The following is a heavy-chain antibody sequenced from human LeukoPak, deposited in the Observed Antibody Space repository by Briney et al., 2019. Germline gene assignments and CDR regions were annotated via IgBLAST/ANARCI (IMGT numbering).Heavy chain of an antibody. D-gene: IGHD1-14*01. CDR3: ARVPPSAHQVFSSDY. V-gene: IGHV1-18*04. CDR1: GYTFTNYG. CDR2: ISANNGET. Sequence: ASVTVSCKSSGYTFTNYGIIWVRQAPGQGLEWMSWISANNGETRYAQNFQGRITMTTDTSTTTAYMELRSLRSDDTAVYYCARVPPSAHQVFSSDYWGQGTQVTVSS. J-gene: IGHJ4*02.